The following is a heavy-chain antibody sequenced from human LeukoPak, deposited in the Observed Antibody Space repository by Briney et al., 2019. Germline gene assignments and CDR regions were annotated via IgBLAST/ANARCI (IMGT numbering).Heavy chain of an antibody. J-gene: IGHJ3*02. CDR1: GVAFSSYG. CDR2: IRCDGSNE. CDR3: AKDSAVSGSYPDASDI. Sequence: PGGSLRLSCVASGVAFSSYGMHWVRQAPGKGLEWVAFIRCDGSNEYYIDSVKGRFTLSRDNSKNTLYLQMNSLRAEDTAVYYCAKDSAVSGSYPDASDIWGQGTMVTVSS. D-gene: IGHD1-26*01. V-gene: IGHV3-30*02.